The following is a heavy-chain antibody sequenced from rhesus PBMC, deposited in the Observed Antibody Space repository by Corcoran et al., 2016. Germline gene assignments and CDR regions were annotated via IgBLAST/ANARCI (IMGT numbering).Heavy chain of an antibody. CDR1: GFTLSSYG. CDR2: FSSASSYI. V-gene: IGHV3S16*01. J-gene: IGHJ4*01. D-gene: IGHD6-25*01. Sequence: EVQLVESGGGLVQPGGSLRISCAASGFTLSSYGMSWVRHVPGKGLEWVSSFSSASSYIYYADSVTGRFTISRDNAKNSLSLQMNSLRAEDTAVYYCTLISGGSSIFDYWGQGVLVTVSS. CDR3: TLISGGSSIFDY.